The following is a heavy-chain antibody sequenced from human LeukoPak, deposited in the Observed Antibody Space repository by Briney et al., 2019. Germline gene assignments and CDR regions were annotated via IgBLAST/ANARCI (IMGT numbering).Heavy chain of an antibody. CDR1: GDPISDYC. CDR3: ARGGECLFDIDV. CDR2: IYGNGST. D-gene: IGHD3-16*01. V-gene: IGHV4-4*07. Sequence: PSETLSLTCTVSGDPISDYCWTWIRQPAGKGLEWIGRIYGNGSTNYNPSLKSRVAMSIDTSKMQFSLKLRSVTAADTAVYYCARGGECLFDIDVWGKGTTVIVSS. J-gene: IGHJ6*03.